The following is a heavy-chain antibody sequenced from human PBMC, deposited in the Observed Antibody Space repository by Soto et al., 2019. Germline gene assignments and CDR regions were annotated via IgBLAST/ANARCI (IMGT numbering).Heavy chain of an antibody. CDR3: ARVRSPGVSGYFDY. CDR1: GYTFTSYA. Sequence: ASVNVSCKAAGYTFTSYAMHWVRQAPGQRLEWMGSVNPTGGGTMYAQRFKGRVTMTRDPSTSTVYMELRSLTSEDTAVYFCARVRSPGVSGYFDYWGQGTPVTVSS. V-gene: IGHV1-46*01. CDR2: VNPTGGGT. J-gene: IGHJ4*02. D-gene: IGHD2-8*01.